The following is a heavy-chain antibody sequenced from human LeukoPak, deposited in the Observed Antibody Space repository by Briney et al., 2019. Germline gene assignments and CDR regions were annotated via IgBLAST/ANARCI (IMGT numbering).Heavy chain of an antibody. CDR1: GFTFSNYG. V-gene: IGHV3-48*04. CDR2: ISSSGSTI. Sequence: GGSLRLSCAVSGFTFSNYGMHWVRQAPGKGLEWVSYISSSGSTIYYADSVKGRFTISRDNAKNSLYLQMNSLRAEDTAVYYCARGAEQTYYYGSGSYNYYYYMDVWGKGTTVTISS. CDR3: ARGAEQTYYYGSGSYNYYYYMDV. D-gene: IGHD3-10*01. J-gene: IGHJ6*03.